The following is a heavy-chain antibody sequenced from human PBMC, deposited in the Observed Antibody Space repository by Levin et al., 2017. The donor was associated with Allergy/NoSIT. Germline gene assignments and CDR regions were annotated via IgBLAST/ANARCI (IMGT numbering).Heavy chain of an antibody. CDR3: AKRAGCSSTTCYFDP. V-gene: IGHV3-23*01. D-gene: IGHD2-2*01. J-gene: IGHJ5*02. Sequence: PGGSLRLSCAASGFTFSSYGMSWVRQAPGTGLEWVSAISGNGASTYYADSVKGRFTISRDNSKNIVHLQMNSLRAEDTAVYYCAKRAGCSSTTCYFDPWGQGTLVTVSS. CDR2: ISGNGAST. CDR1: GFTFSSYG.